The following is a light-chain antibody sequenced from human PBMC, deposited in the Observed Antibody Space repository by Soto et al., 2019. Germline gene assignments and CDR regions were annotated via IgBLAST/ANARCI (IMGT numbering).Light chain of an antibody. CDR2: DNN. J-gene: IGLJ1*01. CDR1: SSNIGAGSA. V-gene: IGLV1-40*01. Sequence: QAVVTQPPSVSGAPGQRVTISCTGSSSNIGAGSAVHWYQQLPGTAPKLLMSDNNNRPSGVPDRFSGSKSGTSASLAITGLQAEDEADYYCQSYDISLSAYVFGSGTKLTVL. CDR3: QSYDISLSAYV.